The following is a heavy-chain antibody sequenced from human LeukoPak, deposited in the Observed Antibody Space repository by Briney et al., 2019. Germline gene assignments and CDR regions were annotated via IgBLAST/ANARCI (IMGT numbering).Heavy chain of an antibody. CDR1: GYTFTNCG. CDR2: ISPYNGNT. CDR3: ARSGKSPSVAYCSGCVDY. V-gene: IGHV1-18*01. D-gene: IGHD6-19*01. J-gene: IGHJ4*02. Sequence: ASVNVSCKASGYTFTNCGIIWVRQAPGQGLEWMGWISPYNGNTIYAQNLQGRVTMTTDTSTSTAYMEVRTLRSDDTAVYYCARSGKSPSVAYCSGCVDYWGQGTLVTVSS.